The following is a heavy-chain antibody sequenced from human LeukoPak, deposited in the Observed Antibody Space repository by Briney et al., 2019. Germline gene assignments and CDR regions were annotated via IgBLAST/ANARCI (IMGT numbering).Heavy chain of an antibody. V-gene: IGHV3-21*01. CDR1: GFTFSSYS. Sequence: PGGSLRLSCAASGFTFSSYSMNWVRQAPGKGLEWVSSISSSSSYIYYADSVKGRFTISRDNAKNSLYLQMNSLRAEDTAVYYCARAGGYCSGGSCYTSKFDYWGQGTLVTVSS. CDR3: ARAGGYCSGGSCYTSKFDY. D-gene: IGHD2-15*01. CDR2: ISSSSSYI. J-gene: IGHJ4*02.